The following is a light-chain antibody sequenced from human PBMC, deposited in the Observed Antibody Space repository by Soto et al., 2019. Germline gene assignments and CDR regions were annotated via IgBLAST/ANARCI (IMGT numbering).Light chain of an antibody. CDR2: TAS. J-gene: IGKJ1*01. V-gene: IGKV1-39*01. CDR1: QNIKNY. Sequence: DIQMTQSPSSLSASVGDRVTITFRASQNIKNYLSWYQQKPGKAPKLLIYTASSLQSGVPSRFSGSGFGTDFSLTIDSLQPEDFASYYCQQSYSTPWTFGRGTKVDI. CDR3: QQSYSTPWT.